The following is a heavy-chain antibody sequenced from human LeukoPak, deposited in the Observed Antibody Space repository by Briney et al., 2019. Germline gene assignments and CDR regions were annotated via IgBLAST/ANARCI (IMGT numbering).Heavy chain of an antibody. V-gene: IGHV4-34*01. D-gene: IGHD5-12*01. CDR3: ARGQVVATSDPDDAFDI. CDR2: INHSGST. J-gene: IGHJ3*02. CDR1: GGSFSGYY. Sequence: SETLSLTCAVYGGSFSGYYWSWIRQPPGKGLEWIGEINHSGSTNYNPSHKSRVTISVDTSKNQFSLKLSSVTAADTAVYYCARGQVVATSDPDDAFDIWGQGTMVTVSS.